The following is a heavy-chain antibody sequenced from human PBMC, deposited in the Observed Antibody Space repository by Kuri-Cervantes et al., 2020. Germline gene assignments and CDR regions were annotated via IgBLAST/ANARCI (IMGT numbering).Heavy chain of an antibody. CDR1: GYTFTSYG. D-gene: IGHD3-22*01. CDR3: ARGFSRPHYYDSSGYRFAAFDI. Sequence: ASVKVSCKASGYTFTSYGISWVRQAPGQGLEWMGWISAYNGNTNYAQKLQGRVTMTTDTSTSTSYMELSSLRSEDTAVYYCARGFSRPHYYDSSGYRFAAFDIWGQGTMVTVSS. V-gene: IGHV1-18*01. J-gene: IGHJ3*02. CDR2: ISAYNGNT.